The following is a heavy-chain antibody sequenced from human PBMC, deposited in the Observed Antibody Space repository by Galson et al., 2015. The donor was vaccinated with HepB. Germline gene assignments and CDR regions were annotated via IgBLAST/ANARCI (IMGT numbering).Heavy chain of an antibody. J-gene: IGHJ4*02. CDR2: ISSSSSTI. D-gene: IGHD2-15*01. CDR1: GFTFSSYS. V-gene: IGHV3-48*01. Sequence: SLRLSCAASGFTFSSYSMNWVRQAPGKGLEWVSYISSSSSTIYYADSVKGRFTISRDNAKNSLYLQMNSLRAEDTAVYYCARTYCSGGSCPLAGWGQGTLVTVSS. CDR3: ARTYCSGGSCPLAG.